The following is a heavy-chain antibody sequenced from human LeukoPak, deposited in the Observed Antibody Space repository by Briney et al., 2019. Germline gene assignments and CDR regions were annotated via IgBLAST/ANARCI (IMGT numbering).Heavy chain of an antibody. CDR3: AKDYSVAGMFFFDY. CDR1: RFTFDDYA. V-gene: IGHV3-9*01. J-gene: IGHJ4*02. Sequence: GRSLRLSCAASRFTFDDYAMHWVRQAPGKGLEWVSGISWNSGSIGYADSVKGRFTISRDNAKNSLYLQMNSLRAEDTALYYCAKDYSVAGMFFFDYWGQGTLVTVSS. CDR2: ISWNSGSI. D-gene: IGHD6-19*01.